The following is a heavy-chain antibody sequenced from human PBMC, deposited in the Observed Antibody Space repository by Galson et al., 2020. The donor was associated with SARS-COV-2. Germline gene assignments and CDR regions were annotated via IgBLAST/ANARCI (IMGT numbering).Heavy chain of an antibody. D-gene: IGHD3-3*01. V-gene: IGHV3-23*01. CDR3: ARVSPGADLTFCY. CDR2: ISGSGDST. CDR1: GFIFSSSS. J-gene: IGHJ4*02. Sequence: GESLKISCAASGFIFSSSSMTWIRQAPGKGLEWVSLISGSGDSTYYADSVRGRFTISRDSSKNSYLQMNSLRADDTAIYYCARVSPGADLTFCYWGKGTLVPVSS.